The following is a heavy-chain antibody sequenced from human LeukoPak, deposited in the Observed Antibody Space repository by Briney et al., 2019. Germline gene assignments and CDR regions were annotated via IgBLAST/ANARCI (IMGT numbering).Heavy chain of an antibody. V-gene: IGHV5-51*01. J-gene: IGHJ4*02. CDR3: ARKKYYYDSSGHSFDY. D-gene: IGHD3-22*01. CDR2: IYPGDSDT. CDR1: GYSFTSYW. Sequence: GESLKISCKGSGYSFTSYWIGWVRQMPGKGLEWMGIIYPGDSDTRYSPSFQGQVTISADKSISTAYLQWSSLKASDTAMYYCARKKYYYDSSGHSFDYWGQGTLVTVSS.